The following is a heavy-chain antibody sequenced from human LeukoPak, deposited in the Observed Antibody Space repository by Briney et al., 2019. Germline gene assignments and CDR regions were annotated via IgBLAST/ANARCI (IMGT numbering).Heavy chain of an antibody. J-gene: IGHJ4*02. V-gene: IGHV3-30-3*01. CDR2: ISYDGNSQ. Sequence: GSLRLSCAASGFTFSPYALHWVRQAPGKRLEWVAFISYDGNSQNYADSVKGRFTISRDNSKNTLYLQMNSLRAEDTAVYYCAKGPHSSSWYGDYWGQGTLVTVSS. D-gene: IGHD6-13*01. CDR1: GFTFSPYA. CDR3: AKGPHSSSWYGDY.